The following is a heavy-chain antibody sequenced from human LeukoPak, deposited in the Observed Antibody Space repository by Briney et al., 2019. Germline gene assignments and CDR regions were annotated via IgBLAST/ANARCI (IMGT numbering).Heavy chain of an antibody. CDR3: ARGQYYYDSSGALDY. J-gene: IGHJ4*02. CDR2: INHSGST. CDR1: GGSFSGYY. D-gene: IGHD3-22*01. V-gene: IGHV4-34*01. Sequence: SSETLSLTCAVYGGSFSGYYWSWIRQPPGKWLEWIGEINHSGSTNYNPSLKSRVTISVDTSKNQFSLKLSSVTAADTAVYYCARGQYYYDSSGALDYWGQGTLVTVSS.